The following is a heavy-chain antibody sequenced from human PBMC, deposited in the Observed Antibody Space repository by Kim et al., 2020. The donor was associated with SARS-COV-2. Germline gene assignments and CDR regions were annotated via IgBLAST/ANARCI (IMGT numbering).Heavy chain of an antibody. CDR3: AKISSDFWSGYQSWYFDL. V-gene: IGHV3-23*01. J-gene: IGHJ2*01. CDR1: GFTFSSYA. D-gene: IGHD3-3*01. CDR2: ISGSGGST. Sequence: GGSLRLSCAASGFTFSSYAMSWVRQAPGKGLEWVSAISGSGGSTYYADSVKGRFTISRDNSKNTLYLQMNSLRAEDTAVYYCAKISSDFWSGYQSWYFDLWGRGTLVTVSS.